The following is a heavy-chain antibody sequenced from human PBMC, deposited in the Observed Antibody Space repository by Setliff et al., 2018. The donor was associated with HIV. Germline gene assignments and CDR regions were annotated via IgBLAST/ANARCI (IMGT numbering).Heavy chain of an antibody. CDR1: GYDFRRYG. J-gene: IGHJ3*02. V-gene: IGHV1-18*01. D-gene: IGHD2-2*01. CDR3: ARAGGGATDQVFDI. CDR2: ISAYNGNT. Sequence: ASVKVSCKTSGYDFRRYGIAWVRQVPGHGLEWMGWISAYNGNTNYAQKLQGRVTMTTDTSTSTAYMELSNLRSDDSAVYYCARAGGGATDQVFDIWGQGTMVTVSS.